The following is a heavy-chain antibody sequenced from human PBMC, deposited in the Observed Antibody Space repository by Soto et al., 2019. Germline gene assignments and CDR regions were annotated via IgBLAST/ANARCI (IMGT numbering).Heavy chain of an antibody. CDR2: ISSSSSTI. Sequence: GVSLRLSCAASGFTFSSYSMNWVRQAPGKGLEWVSYISSSSSTIYYADSVKGRFTTSRDNAKNSLYLQMNSLRAEDTAVYYCARDSGYSYGPLDYWGQGTLVTVSS. CDR1: GFTFSSYS. V-gene: IGHV3-48*01. CDR3: ARDSGYSYGPLDY. D-gene: IGHD5-18*01. J-gene: IGHJ4*02.